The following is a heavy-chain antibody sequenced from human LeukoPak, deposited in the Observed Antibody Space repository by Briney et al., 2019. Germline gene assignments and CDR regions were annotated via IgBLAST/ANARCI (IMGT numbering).Heavy chain of an antibody. Sequence: GGSLRLSCAASGFTFSDYYMSWIRQAPGKGLEWVSYISSSGSTIYYADSVKGRFTISRDNAKNSLYLQMNSPRAEDTAVYYCARSGYSYGYIWFDPWGQGTLVTVSS. J-gene: IGHJ5*02. CDR2: ISSSGSTI. CDR3: ARSGYSYGYIWFDP. V-gene: IGHV3-11*01. CDR1: GFTFSDYY. D-gene: IGHD5-18*01.